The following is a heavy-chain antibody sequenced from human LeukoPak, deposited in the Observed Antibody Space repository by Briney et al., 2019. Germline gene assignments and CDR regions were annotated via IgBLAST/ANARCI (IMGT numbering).Heavy chain of an antibody. V-gene: IGHV3-11*01. CDR3: ARGHWGLDY. Sequence: GGSLRLSCQASGFTFSDNYMSWIRQAPGKGPEWVSYIDKTGDDAYADSVKGRFTISRDNGRNLVHLQMNSLRAEDTAVYYCARGHWGLDYWGQGSLVTVSS. CDR2: IDKTGDD. CDR1: GFTFSDNY. J-gene: IGHJ4*02. D-gene: IGHD7-27*01.